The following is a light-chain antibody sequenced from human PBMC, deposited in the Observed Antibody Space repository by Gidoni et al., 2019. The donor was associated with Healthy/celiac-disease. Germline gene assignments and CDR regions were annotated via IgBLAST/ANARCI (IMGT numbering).Light chain of an antibody. V-gene: IGKV1-39*01. CDR3: QQSYSTPRIP. Sequence: DIQMTQSPSSLSASVGDRVTITCRTSQSISSYLNWYQQKPGKAPKLLIYAASSLQSRVPSRFSGSGSGTDFTLTISSLQPEDFATYYCQQSYSTPRIPFGPGTRLEIK. J-gene: IGKJ5*01. CDR2: AAS. CDR1: QSISSY.